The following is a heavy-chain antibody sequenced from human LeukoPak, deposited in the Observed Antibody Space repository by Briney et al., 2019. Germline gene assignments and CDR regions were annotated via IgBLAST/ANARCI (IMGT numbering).Heavy chain of an antibody. D-gene: IGHD1-26*01. J-gene: IGHJ4*02. CDR2: ISFDGSTK. Sequence: GGSLRLSCAASGFTFSTYGMHWVRQAPGKGLEWAAVISFDGSTKYYADSVKGRFTISRDNSKNTVYVQMNSLRVEDTAVYYCTTEKVGATSGSGYWGQGTLVTVSS. CDR3: TTEKVGATSGSGY. CDR1: GFTFSTYG. V-gene: IGHV3-30*03.